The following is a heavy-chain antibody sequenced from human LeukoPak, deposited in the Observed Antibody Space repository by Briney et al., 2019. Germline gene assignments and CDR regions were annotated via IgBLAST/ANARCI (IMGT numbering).Heavy chain of an antibody. V-gene: IGHV4-4*07. D-gene: IGHD2-2*02. J-gene: IGHJ3*02. Sequence: SETLSLTCTVSGGSISSYYWSWIRQPAGKGLEWIGRIYTSGSTNYNPSLKSRVTMSVDTSKNQFSLKLSSVTAADTAVYYCARDSPRVVPAAIKSEAFDIWGQGTMVTVSS. CDR3: ARDSPRVVPAAIKSEAFDI. CDR2: IYTSGST. CDR1: GGSISSYY.